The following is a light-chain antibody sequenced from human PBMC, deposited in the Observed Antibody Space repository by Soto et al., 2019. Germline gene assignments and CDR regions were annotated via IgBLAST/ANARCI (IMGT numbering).Light chain of an antibody. CDR3: QQYGTSPRT. Sequence: NVVTQSAGSLTLSQGERATLSCRPSQSVRSTHLAWYQLKPGQAPRLFIYGASSRATGIPDRFSVSGSGTDFTLTLSSLEPEDFAVYICQQYGTSPRTFGQGTLLEIK. V-gene: IGKV3-20*01. CDR2: GAS. CDR1: QSVRSTH. J-gene: IGKJ5*01.